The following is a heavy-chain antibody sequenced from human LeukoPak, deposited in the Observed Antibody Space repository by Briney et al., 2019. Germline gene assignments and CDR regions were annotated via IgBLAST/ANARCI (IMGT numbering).Heavy chain of an antibody. V-gene: IGHV4-59*01. D-gene: IGHD2-15*01. CDR2: IYYSGST. J-gene: IGHJ6*03. Sequence: SETLSLTCTVSGGSISSYYWSWIRQPPGKGLEWIGYIYYSGSTNYNPSLKSRVTISVDTSKNQFSLKLSSVTAADTAVYYCARAGSGGEPYYYYYMDVWGKGTTVTVSS. CDR3: ARAGSGGEPYYYYYMDV. CDR1: GGSISSYY.